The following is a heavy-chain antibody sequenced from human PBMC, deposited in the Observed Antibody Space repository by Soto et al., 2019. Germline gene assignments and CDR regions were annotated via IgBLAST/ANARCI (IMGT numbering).Heavy chain of an antibody. CDR1: GFTFSSYA. J-gene: IGHJ2*01. Sequence: EVQLLESGGGLVQPGGSPRLSCAASGFTFSSYAMSWVRQAPGKGLDWVSAISGSSGTTYNADSVKGRFTISRDNSKNTLYLQMNSLRAEDTAVYYCAKVAVDFDLWGRGTLVTVSS. V-gene: IGHV3-23*01. CDR3: AKVAVDFDL. CDR2: ISGSSGTT.